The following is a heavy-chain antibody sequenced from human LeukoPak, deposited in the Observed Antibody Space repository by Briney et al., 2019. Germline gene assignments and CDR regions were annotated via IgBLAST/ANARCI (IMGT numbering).Heavy chain of an antibody. J-gene: IGHJ4*02. D-gene: IGHD1-26*01. V-gene: IGHV1-18*01. CDR3: ARDKFSGSYYSDSTDY. CDR2: ISAYNGNT. CDR1: GYTFTSYG. Sequence: GASVKVSCKASGYTFTSYGISWVRQAPGQGLEWMGWISAYNGNTNYAQKLQGRVTMTTDTSTSTAYMELRSLRSDDTAVYYCARDKFSGSYYSDSTDYWGQGTLATVSS.